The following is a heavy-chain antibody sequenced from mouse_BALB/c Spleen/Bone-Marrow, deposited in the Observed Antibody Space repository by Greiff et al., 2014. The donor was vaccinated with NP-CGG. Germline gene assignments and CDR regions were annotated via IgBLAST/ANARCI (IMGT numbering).Heavy chain of an antibody. CDR3: ARSDGYYYAMDY. J-gene: IGHJ4*01. D-gene: IGHD2-3*01. V-gene: IGHV1-9*01. CDR1: GYTFSNYW. CDR2: ILPGSGST. Sequence: VQLQQSGAELMKPGASVKISCRATGYTFSNYWIEWVKQRPGHGLEWIGEILPGSGSTNYNEKFKGKATFTADTSSNTAYMQLSSLTSEDSAVYYCARSDGYYYAMDYWGQGTSVTVSS.